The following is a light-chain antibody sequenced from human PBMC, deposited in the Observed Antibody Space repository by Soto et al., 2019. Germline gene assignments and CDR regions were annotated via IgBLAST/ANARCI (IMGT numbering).Light chain of an antibody. CDR3: QQYNSHWK. V-gene: IGKV1-5*03. Sequence: DIQMTQSPSTLSASVGDRVTITCRASQSISSWLAWYQQKPGKAPKLLIYKASSLESGVPSRISGSGSGTEFALTISIRQPDDFATYDCQQYNSHWKFGQGTKVEIK. J-gene: IGKJ1*01. CDR1: QSISSW. CDR2: KAS.